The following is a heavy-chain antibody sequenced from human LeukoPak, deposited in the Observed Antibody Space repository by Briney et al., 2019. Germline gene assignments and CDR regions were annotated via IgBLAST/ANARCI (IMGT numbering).Heavy chain of an antibody. V-gene: IGHV1-2*02. D-gene: IGHD3-9*01. CDR3: ARSKDDVLTRSPDY. Sequence: ASVKVSCKASGYNFAGFYMHWVRQAPGHGLEWMGWINPNSGGTNYAQTFQGRVTVTSDTTISTAYMELTSLTSDDSAMYYCARSKDDVLTRSPDYWGQGNLVTVSS. CDR1: GYNFAGFY. CDR2: INPNSGGT. J-gene: IGHJ4*02.